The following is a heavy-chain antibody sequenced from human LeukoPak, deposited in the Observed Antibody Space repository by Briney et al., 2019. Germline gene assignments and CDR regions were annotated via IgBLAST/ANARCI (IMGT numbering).Heavy chain of an antibody. V-gene: IGHV4-59*01. J-gene: IGHJ4*02. CDR2: IYDSGST. CDR3: ASERIAVAGLFDY. CDR1: DGSISSYY. D-gene: IGHD6-19*01. Sequence: SETLSLTCTVSDGSISSYYWSWIRQPPGKGLEWIGHIYDSGSTNYNPSLKSRVTISVDTSKNQFSLKLSSVTAADTAVYYCASERIAVAGLFDYWGQGTLVTFSS.